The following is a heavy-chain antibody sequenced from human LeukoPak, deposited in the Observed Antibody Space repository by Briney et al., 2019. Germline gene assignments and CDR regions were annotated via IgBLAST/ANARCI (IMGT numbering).Heavy chain of an antibody. CDR1: GFTFSSYA. V-gene: IGHV3-23*01. Sequence: EAGGSLRLSCAVSGFTFSSYAMSWVRQAPGKGLEWVSAISGSGGSTYYADSVKGRFTISRDNSKNTLYLQMNSLRAEDTAVYYCAPRGLYYFDYWGQGALVTVSS. CDR2: ISGSGGST. CDR3: APRGLYYFDY. J-gene: IGHJ4*02. D-gene: IGHD3-16*01.